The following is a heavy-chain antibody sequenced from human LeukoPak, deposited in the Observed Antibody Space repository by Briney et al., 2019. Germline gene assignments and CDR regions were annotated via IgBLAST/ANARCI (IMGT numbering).Heavy chain of an antibody. J-gene: IGHJ6*03. CDR3: ARCGTGTNGPYYYYYYMDV. V-gene: IGHV1-2*02. Sequence: GASVKVSCKASGYTFTGYYMHWVRQAPGQGLEWMGWINPNSGGTNYAQKFQGRVTMTRDTSISTAYMELSRLRSDDTAVYYCARCGTGTNGPYYYYYYMDVWGKGTTVTVS. CDR2: INPNSGGT. CDR1: GYTFTGYY. D-gene: IGHD1/OR15-1a*01.